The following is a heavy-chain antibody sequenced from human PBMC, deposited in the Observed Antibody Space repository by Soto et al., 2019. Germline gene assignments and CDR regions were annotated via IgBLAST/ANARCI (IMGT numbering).Heavy chain of an antibody. CDR2: IYPGDSDT. J-gene: IGHJ4*02. CDR3: ARSLRFLEWLSIAPFDY. D-gene: IGHD3-3*01. Sequence: PGESLKISCKGSGYSFTSYWIGWVRQMPGKGLEWMGIIYPGDSDTRYSPSFQGQVTISADKSISTAYLQWSSLKASDTAMYYCARSLRFLEWLSIAPFDYWGQGTLVTVSS. V-gene: IGHV5-51*01. CDR1: GYSFTSYW.